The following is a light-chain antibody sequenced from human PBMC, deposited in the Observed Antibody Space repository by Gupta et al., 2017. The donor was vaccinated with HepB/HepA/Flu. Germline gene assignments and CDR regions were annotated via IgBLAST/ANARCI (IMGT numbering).Light chain of an antibody. CDR3: QEQSNWPLIT. V-gene: IGKV3-11*01. Sequence: EIVLTQSPATLSLSPGESVTLSCRASQSVALSFAWYQQKPGQAPRLLVYEACSRAAGVPARFSGSGYGTDFTLTISSREPEDFAIYYCQEQSNWPLITFGQGTRLDIK. CDR1: QSVALS. J-gene: IGKJ5*01. CDR2: EAC.